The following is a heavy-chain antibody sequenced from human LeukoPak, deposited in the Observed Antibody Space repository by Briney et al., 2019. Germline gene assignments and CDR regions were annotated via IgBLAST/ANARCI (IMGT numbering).Heavy chain of an antibody. D-gene: IGHD4-17*01. CDR1: GLTFSNAW. J-gene: IGHJ6*02. CDR2: IKTKTGGGTT. CDR3: TSQTTVFPTHYYYAMDV. Sequence: GGSLRLSCAASGLTFSNAWMNWVRQAPGKGLEWVGRIKTKTGGGTTDYAAPVKGRFTISRDDSKNTLYLQMNSLRTEDTAVYFCTSQTTVFPTHYYYAMDVWGQGTTVTVSS. V-gene: IGHV3-15*01.